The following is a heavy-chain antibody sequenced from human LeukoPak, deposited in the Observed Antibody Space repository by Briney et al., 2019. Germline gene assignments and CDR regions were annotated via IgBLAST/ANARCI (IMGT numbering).Heavy chain of an antibody. V-gene: IGHV1-18*01. J-gene: IGHJ4*02. CDR2: ISAYNGNT. Sequence: ASVKVSCKASGYTFTSYGISWVRQAPGQGLEWMGWISAYNGNTNYAQKHQGRVTMTTDTSTSKAYMELRRLRSDDTAVYDCARDIGRRMVATDYWGQGTLVTVSS. CDR3: ARDIGRRMVATDY. CDR1: GYTFTSYG. D-gene: IGHD5-12*01.